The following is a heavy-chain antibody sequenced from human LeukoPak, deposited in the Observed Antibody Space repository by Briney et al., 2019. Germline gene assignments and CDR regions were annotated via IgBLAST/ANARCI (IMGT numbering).Heavy chain of an antibody. D-gene: IGHD3-10*01. Sequence: PGTSLRLSCAASGFIFTTCAMHWVRQTPGRGLEWVALISHDGRDKLYADSVKGRFTISRDDSRNTVTLQMNSLRPEDAALYYCARDPGFWALPGPWHMDVWGQGTTVTVSS. CDR3: ARDPGFWALPGPWHMDV. CDR1: GFIFTTCA. J-gene: IGHJ6*02. CDR2: ISHDGRDK. V-gene: IGHV3-30*04.